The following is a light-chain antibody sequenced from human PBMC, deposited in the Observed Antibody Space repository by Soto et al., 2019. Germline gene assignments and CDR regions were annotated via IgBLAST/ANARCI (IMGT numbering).Light chain of an antibody. CDR1: QSISSN. J-gene: IGKJ1*01. V-gene: IGKV3-15*01. Sequence: EIVMTQSPATLSVSPGERATLSCRASQSISSNLAWYQQKPGQAPRLLMYGASTRATGIPARFSGSGSGTEFTLTISSLQSEDFAVYYCQQYNIWPQTFGQGTKVEI. CDR2: GAS. CDR3: QQYNIWPQT.